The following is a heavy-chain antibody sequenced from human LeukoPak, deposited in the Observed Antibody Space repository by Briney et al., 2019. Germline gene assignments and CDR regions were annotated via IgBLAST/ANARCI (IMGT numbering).Heavy chain of an antibody. Sequence: SETLSLTCAVYGGSFSGYYWSWIRQPPGKGLEWIGEINHSGSTNYNPSLKSRVTISVDTSKNQFFLKLSSVTAADTAVYYCARDYYDSSGYSAGNFDYWGQGTLVTVSS. D-gene: IGHD3-22*01. J-gene: IGHJ4*02. CDR3: ARDYYDSSGYSAGNFDY. V-gene: IGHV4-34*01. CDR2: INHSGST. CDR1: GGSFSGYY.